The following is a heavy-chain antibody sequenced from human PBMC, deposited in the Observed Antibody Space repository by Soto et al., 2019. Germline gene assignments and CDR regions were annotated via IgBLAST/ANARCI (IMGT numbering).Heavy chain of an antibody. J-gene: IGHJ5*02. CDR3: ARSGLLRYFHWSPTTNWFDP. D-gene: IGHD3-9*01. CDR1: GYSFTSYA. V-gene: IGHV1-3*01. Sequence: ASVKVCCKASGYSFTSYAMRWARQAPGKRLEWMGWINAGNGNTKYSQKLQSRVTMTTDTSTSTAYMELRSLRSDDTAVYYCARSGLLRYFHWSPTTNWFDPWGQGTLVTVSS. CDR2: INAGNGNT.